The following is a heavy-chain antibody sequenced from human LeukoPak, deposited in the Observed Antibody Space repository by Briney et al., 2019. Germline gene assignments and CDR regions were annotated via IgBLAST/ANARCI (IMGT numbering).Heavy chain of an antibody. V-gene: IGHV3-43*01. CDR1: GFTFDRFT. Sequence: GGSLRLSCAASGFTFDRFTIHWVRQTPGKGLEWVSLINRRGHTFYADSVKGRFTISRDNSNNTLFLHLNSLRGEDTAVYYCTRNSGWYGLSWGQGTLVTVSS. D-gene: IGHD6-19*01. CDR2: INRRGHT. CDR3: TRNSGWYGLS. J-gene: IGHJ1*01.